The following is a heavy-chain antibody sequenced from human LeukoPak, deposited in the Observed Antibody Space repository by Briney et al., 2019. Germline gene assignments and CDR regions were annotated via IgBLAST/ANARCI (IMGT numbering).Heavy chain of an antibody. CDR2: IYYSGTT. CDR1: GGSISSGHYY. V-gene: IGHV4-39*07. D-gene: IGHD5-12*01. J-gene: IGHJ4*02. Sequence: PSETLSLTCSVSGGSISSGHYYWAWIRQPPGKGLQWIGSIYYSGTTYNNPSLKSRVTISVDTSKNQFSLKLSAVTAADTAVYYCARVSGYDWESFYDYWGQGTLVTVAS. CDR3: ARVSGYDWESFYDY.